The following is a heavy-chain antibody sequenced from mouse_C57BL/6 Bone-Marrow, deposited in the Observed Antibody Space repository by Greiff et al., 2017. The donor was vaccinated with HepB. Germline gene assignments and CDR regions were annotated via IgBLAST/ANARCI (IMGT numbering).Heavy chain of an antibody. CDR1: GFNIKDDY. J-gene: IGHJ4*01. V-gene: IGHV14-4*01. Sequence: VQLQQSGAELVRPGASVKLSCTASGFNIKDDYMHWVKQRPEQGLEWIGWIDPENGDTEYASKFQGKATITADTSSNTAYLQLSSLTSADTAVYYCTTLYDPYAMDYWGQGTSVTVSS. D-gene: IGHD2-3*01. CDR3: TTLYDPYAMDY. CDR2: IDPENGDT.